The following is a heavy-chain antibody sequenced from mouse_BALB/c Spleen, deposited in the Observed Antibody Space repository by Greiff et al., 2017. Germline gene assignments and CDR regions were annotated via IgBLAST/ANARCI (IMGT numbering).Heavy chain of an antibody. CDR1: GYTFSSYW. Sequence: QVQLQQSGAELMKPGASVKISCKATGYTFSSYWIEWVKQRPGHGLEWIGEILPGSGSTNYNEKFKGKATFTADTSSNTAYMQLSSLTSEDSAVYYCARPTARATPFAYWGQGTLVTVSA. CDR3: ARPTARATPFAY. CDR2: ILPGSGST. D-gene: IGHD3-2*01. J-gene: IGHJ3*01. V-gene: IGHV1-9*01.